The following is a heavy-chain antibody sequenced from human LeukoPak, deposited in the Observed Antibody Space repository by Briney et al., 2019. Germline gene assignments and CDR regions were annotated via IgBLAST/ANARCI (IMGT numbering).Heavy chain of an antibody. CDR3: ARRRYCSSTSCYMFGGSGGYFDY. CDR2: ISAYNGNT. CDR1: GYTFTSYG. Sequence: ASVKVSCKASGYTFTSYGISWVRQAPGQGLEWMGWISAYNGNTNYAQKLQGRVTMTTDTSTSTAYMELWSLRSDDTAVYYCARRRYCSSTSCYMFGGSGGYFDYWGQGTLVTVSS. D-gene: IGHD2-2*02. J-gene: IGHJ4*02. V-gene: IGHV1-18*01.